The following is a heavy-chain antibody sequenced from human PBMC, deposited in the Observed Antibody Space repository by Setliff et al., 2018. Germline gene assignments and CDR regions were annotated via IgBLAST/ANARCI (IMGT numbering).Heavy chain of an antibody. D-gene: IGHD5-12*01. Sequence: SETLSLTCTVSGVSFGSGTYYWSWIRQPAGKGLEWIGLIQSTGNTNYNPSLQSRVTISIDTSKNQFSLKMSSVTAADTAMYYCAGTPALGTSWLSPFDYWGQGTLVTVPQ. CDR3: AGTPALGTSWLSPFDY. CDR1: GVSFGSGTYY. CDR2: IQSTGNT. V-gene: IGHV4-61*02. J-gene: IGHJ4*02.